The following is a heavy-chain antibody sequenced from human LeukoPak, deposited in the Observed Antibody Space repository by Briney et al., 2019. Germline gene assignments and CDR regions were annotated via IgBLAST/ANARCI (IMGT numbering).Heavy chain of an antibody. CDR2: INSYNDNT. V-gene: IGHV1-18*01. J-gene: IGHJ3*02. D-gene: IGHD3-16*01. CDR3: ARVTGEPWDAFDI. Sequence: ASVKVSCKASGYTFTIYGISWVRQAPGQGLEWMGWINSYNDNTNYAQKLQGRVTMTTDTSTSTAYMELRSLRSDDTAVYYCARVTGEPWDAFDIWGQGTMVTVSS. CDR1: GYTFTIYG.